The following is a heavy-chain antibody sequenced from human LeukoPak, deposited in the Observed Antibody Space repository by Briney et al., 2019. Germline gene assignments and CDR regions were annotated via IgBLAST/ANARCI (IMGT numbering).Heavy chain of an antibody. CDR3: AKEYGYSSTRISYYYYGMDV. Sequence: GGSLRLSCAASGFTFSSYGMHWVRQAPGKGLEWVAVISYDGSNKYYADSEKGRFTISRDNSKNTLYLQMNSLRAEDTAVYYCAKEYGYSSTRISYYYYGMDVWGQGTTVTVSS. V-gene: IGHV3-30*18. CDR1: GFTFSSYG. J-gene: IGHJ6*02. CDR2: ISYDGSNK. D-gene: IGHD2-2*01.